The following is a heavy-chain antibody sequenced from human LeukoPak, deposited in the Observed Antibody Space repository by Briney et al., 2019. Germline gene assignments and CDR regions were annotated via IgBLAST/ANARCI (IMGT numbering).Heavy chain of an antibody. Sequence: PSETLSLTCAVYGGSFSGYYWSWIRQPPGQGLEWIASIFLGETTYYKPSLKSRLSISVDTSKNQLSLKLSSVTAADTAVYYCASNWSDFDYWGRGTLVTVSS. V-gene: IGHV4-34*12. CDR1: GGSFSGYY. D-gene: IGHD1-1*01. J-gene: IGHJ4*02. CDR3: ASNWSDFDY. CDR2: IFLGETT.